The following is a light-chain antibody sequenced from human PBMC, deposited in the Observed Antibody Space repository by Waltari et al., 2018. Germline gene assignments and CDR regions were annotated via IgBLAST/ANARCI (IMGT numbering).Light chain of an antibody. CDR1: DIGSKN. CDR2: KDN. V-gene: IGLV3-9*01. Sequence: SYELTQPLSVSVALGQTATITCGGDDIGSKNVHWYQQRPGQAPVVVIYKDNNRPSGIPERFSGFNSGNAAILTISSAQAGDEADYYCQVWDIRTAVFGGGTKLTVL. CDR3: QVWDIRTAV. J-gene: IGLJ3*02.